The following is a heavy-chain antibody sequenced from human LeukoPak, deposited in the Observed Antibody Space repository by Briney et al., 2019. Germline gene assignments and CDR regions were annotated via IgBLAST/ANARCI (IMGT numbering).Heavy chain of an antibody. V-gene: IGHV6-1*01. D-gene: IGHD2-21*02. CDR3: ARGNRDFDS. CDR2: TYYRSKWYH. J-gene: IGHJ5*01. Sequence: SQTLSVTCALSGDIVSTNSAAWNWIRQSPSRGLEWLGRTYYRSKWYHDYAPSVQSLITINPDTSKNQFSLHLNSVTPEDTAVYYCARGNRDFDSWGQGTLVTVSS. CDR1: GDIVSTNSAA.